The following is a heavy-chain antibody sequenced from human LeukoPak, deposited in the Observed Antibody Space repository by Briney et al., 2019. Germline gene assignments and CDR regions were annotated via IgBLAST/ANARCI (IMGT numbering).Heavy chain of an antibody. J-gene: IGHJ4*02. CDR1: GFTFSSYW. D-gene: IGHD6-13*01. V-gene: IGHV3-74*01. Sequence: GGSLGLSCAASGFTFSSYWMHWVRQAPGKGLVWVSRINTDGSSTSYADSVKGRFTISRDSSRKTLYLQIDSLRAEDTAMYYCARGRSSSWYLEWGQGTLVTVSS. CDR2: INTDGSST. CDR3: ARGRSSSWYLE.